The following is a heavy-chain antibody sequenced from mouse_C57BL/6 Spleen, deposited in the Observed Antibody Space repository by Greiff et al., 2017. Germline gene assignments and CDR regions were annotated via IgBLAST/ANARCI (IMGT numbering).Heavy chain of an antibody. D-gene: IGHD2-3*01. V-gene: IGHV7-3*01. CDR1: GFTFTDYY. CDR2: IRNKANGYTT. J-gene: IGHJ2*01. Sequence: EVHLVESGGGLVQPGGSLSLSCAASGFTFTDYYMSWVRQPPGKALEWLGFIRNKANGYTTEYSASVKGRFTISRDNSQSILYLQMNALRAEDSATYYCARFYDGYYVDHCGQGTTLTVSS. CDR3: ARFYDGYYVDH.